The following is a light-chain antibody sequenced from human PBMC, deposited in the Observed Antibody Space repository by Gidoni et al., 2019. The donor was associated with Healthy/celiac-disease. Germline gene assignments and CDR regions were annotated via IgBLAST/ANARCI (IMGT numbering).Light chain of an antibody. J-gene: IGKJ5*01. Sequence: ELVMTQSPATLSVSPGERATLSCRASPSVSSNLAWYQQKPGQAPRLLIYGASTRAPGIPARFSGSGSGTEFTLTISSLQSEDFAVYYCQQYSNWPALPFXXXTRLEIK. CDR2: GAS. V-gene: IGKV3-15*01. CDR1: PSVSSN. CDR3: QQYSNWPALP.